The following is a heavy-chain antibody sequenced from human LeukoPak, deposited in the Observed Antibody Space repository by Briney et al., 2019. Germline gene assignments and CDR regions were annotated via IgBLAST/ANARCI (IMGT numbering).Heavy chain of an antibody. CDR3: ARDTRYYYDSSGYYPFEDY. CDR1: GFTFSSYW. Sequence: PGGSLRLSCAASGFTFSSYWMHWVRHAPGKGLVWVSRINSDGSSTSYADSVKGRFTISRDNAKNTLYLQMNSLRAEDTAVYYCARDTRYYYDSSGYYPFEDYWGQGTLVTVSS. D-gene: IGHD3-22*01. CDR2: INSDGSST. J-gene: IGHJ4*02. V-gene: IGHV3-74*01.